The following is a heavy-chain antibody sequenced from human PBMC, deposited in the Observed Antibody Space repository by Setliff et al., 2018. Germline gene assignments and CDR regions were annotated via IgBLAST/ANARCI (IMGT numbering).Heavy chain of an antibody. V-gene: IGHV1-69*10. Sequence: SVKVSCKASGGSFSSYPLTWVRQAPGQGLEWVGGIIPIFNLEKYAVKFEGRVTITADISANTAYMELSDLTYEDTAVYYCARGGVWDLPVPDAVASSRWFDPWGQGTLVTVSS. CDR1: GGSFSSYP. CDR3: ARGGVWDLPVPDAVASSRWFDP. CDR2: IIPIFNLE. J-gene: IGHJ5*02. D-gene: IGHD2-2*01.